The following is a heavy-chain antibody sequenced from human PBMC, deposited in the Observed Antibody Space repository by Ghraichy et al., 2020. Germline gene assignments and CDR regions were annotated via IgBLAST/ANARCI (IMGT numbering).Heavy chain of an antibody. CDR1: GGSISSYY. CDR2: IYYSGST. D-gene: IGHD4-17*01. Sequence: SQTLLLTCTVSGGSISSYYWNWIRQPPGKGLEWIGYIYYSGSTNYNPSLKNRVTISVDTSKNQFSLKLSSVTAADTAVYYCARGPTVNYYYYGMDVWGQGTTVTVSS. J-gene: IGHJ6*02. CDR3: ARGPTVNYYYYGMDV. V-gene: IGHV4-59*01.